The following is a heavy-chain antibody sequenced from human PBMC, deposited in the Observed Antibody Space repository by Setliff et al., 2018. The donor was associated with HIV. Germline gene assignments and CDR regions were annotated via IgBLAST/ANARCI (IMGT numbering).Heavy chain of an antibody. CDR2: IKQDGSEK. CDR3: ARDPTGGAARFDY. J-gene: IGHJ4*02. D-gene: IGHD6-6*01. CDR1: GFNVNNKY. Sequence: GESLKISCAVSGFNVNNKYMTWVRQAPGKGLEWVANIKQDGSEKYYGDSVQGRFTVSRDNAENSVYLQMNSLRAEDTAVYYCARDPTGGAARFDYWGQGTLVTVSS. V-gene: IGHV3-7*01.